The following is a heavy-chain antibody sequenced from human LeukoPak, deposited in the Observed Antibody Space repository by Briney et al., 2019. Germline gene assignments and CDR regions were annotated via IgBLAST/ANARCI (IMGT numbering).Heavy chain of an antibody. CDR2: IYHSGST. CDR1: GGSISSGGYY. Sequence: SETLSLTCTVSGGSISSGGYYWSWIRQPPGKGLEWIGYIYHSGSTYYNPSLKSRVTISVDRSKNQFSLKLSSVTAADTAVYYCARAKRDSSVDYWGQGTLVTVSS. V-gene: IGHV4-30-2*01. J-gene: IGHJ4*02. D-gene: IGHD3-22*01. CDR3: ARAKRDSSVDY.